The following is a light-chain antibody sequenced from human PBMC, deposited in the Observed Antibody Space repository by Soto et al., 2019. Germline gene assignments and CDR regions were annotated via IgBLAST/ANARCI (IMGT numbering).Light chain of an antibody. J-gene: IGKJ1*01. CDR3: QQYNSYWT. V-gene: IGKV1-5*03. CDR2: KAS. CDR1: QSISSW. Sequence: DIQMTQSPSTLSASAGDRVTITCRATQSISSWLAWYQQKPGKAPNLLIYKASSLESGVPSRFSGSGSGTEFTLTISSLQPDDFATYYCQQYNSYWTFGQGTKVEIK.